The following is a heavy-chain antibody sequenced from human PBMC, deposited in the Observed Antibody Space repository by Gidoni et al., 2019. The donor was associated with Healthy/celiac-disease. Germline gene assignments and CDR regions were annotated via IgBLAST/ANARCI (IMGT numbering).Heavy chain of an antibody. CDR2: IWYDGSNK. Sequence: QVQLVESGGGVVQPGRSLRLSCAASGFTFSSYGMHWVRQAPGKGLEWVAVIWYDGSNKYYADSVKGRFTISRDNSKNTLYLQMNSLRAEDTAVYYCAREPGGPLYGLDGMDVWGQGTTVTVSS. J-gene: IGHJ6*02. D-gene: IGHD3-10*01. CDR3: AREPGGPLYGLDGMDV. CDR1: GFTFSSYG. V-gene: IGHV3-33*01.